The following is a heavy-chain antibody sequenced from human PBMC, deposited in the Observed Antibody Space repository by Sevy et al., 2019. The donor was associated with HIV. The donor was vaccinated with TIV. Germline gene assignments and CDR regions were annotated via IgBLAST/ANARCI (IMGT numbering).Heavy chain of an antibody. CDR1: GFTFSANW. J-gene: IGHJ4*02. Sequence: GGSLRLSCAASGFTFSANWMNWVRQAPGKGLEWVASIKGDGSDKHYVDSVEGRFTISRDNAKNLLYLQMNSLRVEDMAVYYCAHETFGRFESWGQGTLVTVSS. D-gene: IGHD3-16*01. CDR3: AHETFGRFES. CDR2: IKGDGSDK. V-gene: IGHV3-7*01.